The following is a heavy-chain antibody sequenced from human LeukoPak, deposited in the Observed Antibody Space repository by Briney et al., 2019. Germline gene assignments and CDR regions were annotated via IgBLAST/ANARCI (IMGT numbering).Heavy chain of an antibody. V-gene: IGHV1-18*01. CDR3: AKNSSGGYSDY. CDR2: ISTYTGYS. CDR1: GYTFTSSG. Sequence: ASVKVSCKASGYTFTSSGISWVRQAPGQGLEWMGWISTYTGYSKYAQNLQGRVTMTADTSTNTAYMELSSLRSADTAMYYCAKNSSGGYSDYWGQGTLVTVSS. D-gene: IGHD6-19*01. J-gene: IGHJ4*02.